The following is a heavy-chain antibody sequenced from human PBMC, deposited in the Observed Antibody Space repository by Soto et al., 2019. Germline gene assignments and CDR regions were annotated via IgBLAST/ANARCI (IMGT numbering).Heavy chain of an antibody. V-gene: IGHV1-18*04. J-gene: IGHJ6*02. CDR3: ARALGYSGYTGMDV. Sequence: ASVKVSCKASGYTFTGYYMHWVRQAPGQGLEWMGWINPNSGNTNYAQKLQGRVTMTTDTSTSTAYMELRSLRSDDTAVYYCARALGYSGYTGMDVWGQGTTVTVSS. CDR2: INPNSGNT. CDR1: GYTFTGYY. D-gene: IGHD5-12*01.